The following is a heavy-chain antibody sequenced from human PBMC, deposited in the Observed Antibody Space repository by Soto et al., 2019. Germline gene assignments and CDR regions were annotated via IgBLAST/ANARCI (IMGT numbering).Heavy chain of an antibody. D-gene: IGHD2-2*01. CDR2: IIPTLATA. V-gene: IGHV1-69*01. J-gene: IGHJ4*02. Sequence: QVQLVQSGAEVKKPGSSVTVSCKASGSTFSSHGISWVRQAPGQGLEWMGGIIPTLATAHYAQKFQDRFTITADESTSAAYMELRSLRSEDTAVYYCARAPVVGPAACDYWGQGTLVTVSS. CDR3: ARAPVVGPAACDY. CDR1: GSTFSSHG.